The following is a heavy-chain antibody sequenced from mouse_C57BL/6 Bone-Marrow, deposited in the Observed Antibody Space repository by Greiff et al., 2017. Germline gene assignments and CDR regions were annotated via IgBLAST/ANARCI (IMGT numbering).Heavy chain of an antibody. CDR1: GYTFTSYW. D-gene: IGHD6-5*01. CDR3: AIGAYAHDYAEDY. J-gene: IGHJ4*01. Sequence: QVQLKQSGAELVKPGASVKVSCKASGYTFTSYWMHWVTQRPGQGLEWIGRIHPSDSDINYNQQFKGKATLTVDKSSSTAYMQLSSLTSEDAAVYYCAIGAYAHDYAEDYGKQGTSVAVSA. CDR2: IHPSDSDI. V-gene: IGHV1-74*01.